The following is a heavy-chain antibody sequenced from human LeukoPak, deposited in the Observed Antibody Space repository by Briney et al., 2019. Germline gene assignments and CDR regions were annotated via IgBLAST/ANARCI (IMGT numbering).Heavy chain of an antibody. CDR2: IYYSGST. Sequence: PSETLSLTCTVSGGSISSSSYYWGWIRQPPGKGLEWSGTIYYSGSTYYNPSLKSRVTISVDTSKNQFLLKLSSVTAADTAVYYCARHSPPTIFGVVTIPAWFDPWGQGTLVTVSS. J-gene: IGHJ5*02. V-gene: IGHV4-39*01. D-gene: IGHD3-3*01. CDR3: ARHSPPTIFGVVTIPAWFDP. CDR1: GGSISSSSYY.